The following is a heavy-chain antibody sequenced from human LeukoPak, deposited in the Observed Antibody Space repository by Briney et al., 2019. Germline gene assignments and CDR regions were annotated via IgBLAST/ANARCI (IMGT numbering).Heavy chain of an antibody. J-gene: IGHJ4*02. Sequence: SETLSLTCAVYGGSFSGYYWSWIRQPPGKGLEWIGEINHSGSTNYNPSLKSRVTISVDTSKNQFSLKLTSVTAADTAVCYCARHPLYYYDSSGYFDYWGQGTLVTVSS. CDR2: INHSGST. CDR1: GGSFSGYY. V-gene: IGHV4-34*01. D-gene: IGHD3-22*01. CDR3: ARHPLYYYDSSGYFDY.